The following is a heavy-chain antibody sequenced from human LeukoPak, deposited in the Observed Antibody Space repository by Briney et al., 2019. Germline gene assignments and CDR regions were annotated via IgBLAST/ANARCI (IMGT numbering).Heavy chain of an antibody. Sequence: SETLSLTCTVSGGYISSSSHYWGWIRQPPGKGLEWIGSIYYSGNTDYNVSLKSRVTISVDTSKNQFSLKLSSMTAADTAVYYCARQRGIRYYDSSGYYDYWGQGTLVTVSS. J-gene: IGHJ4*02. CDR1: GGYISSSSHY. V-gene: IGHV4-39*01. CDR2: IYYSGNT. D-gene: IGHD3-22*01. CDR3: ARQRGIRYYDSSGYYDY.